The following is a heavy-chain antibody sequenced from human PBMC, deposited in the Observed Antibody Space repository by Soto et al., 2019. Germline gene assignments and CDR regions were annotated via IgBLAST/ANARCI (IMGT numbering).Heavy chain of an antibody. CDR2: ISLYKDNT. CDR3: AREANFHDSSGYYAY. V-gene: IGHV1-18*01. J-gene: IGHJ4*02. CDR1: GYTFTSYG. Sequence: ASVKVSCKASGYTFTSYGVSWVRQAPGQGLEWMGWISLYKDNTNYAQKLQGRLTMTTDTSTSTVYKDLRSLRSDNTAVYYCAREANFHDSSGYYAYWGQGTLVTVSS. D-gene: IGHD3-22*01.